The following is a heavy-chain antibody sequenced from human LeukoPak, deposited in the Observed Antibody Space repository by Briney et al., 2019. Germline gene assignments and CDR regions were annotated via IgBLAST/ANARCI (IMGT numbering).Heavy chain of an antibody. Sequence: PGGSLRLSCAASGFTFSSYAMSWVRQAPGKGLEWVSAISGSGGSTYYADSMKGRFTISRDNSKNTLYLQMNSLRAEDTAVYYCAKDLYPVLLWFGGQNPPLWGQGTLVTVSS. CDR1: GFTFSSYA. CDR2: ISGSGGST. D-gene: IGHD3-10*01. J-gene: IGHJ4*02. CDR3: AKDLYPVLLWFGGQNPPL. V-gene: IGHV3-23*01.